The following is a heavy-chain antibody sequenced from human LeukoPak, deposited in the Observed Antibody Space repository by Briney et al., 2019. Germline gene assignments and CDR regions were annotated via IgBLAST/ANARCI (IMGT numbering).Heavy chain of an antibody. V-gene: IGHV1-8*01. J-gene: IGHJ5*02. D-gene: IGHD3-22*01. CDR1: GYTFTSYD. CDR2: MNPNSGNT. Sequence: ASVKVSCKASGYTFTSYDINWVRQATGQGLEWMGWMNPNSGNTGYAQKFQGRVTMTRNTSISTAYMELRSLRSDDTAVYYCARDGRHRYYYDSSGNYGSWFDPWGQGTLVTVSS. CDR3: ARDGRHRYYYDSSGNYGSWFDP.